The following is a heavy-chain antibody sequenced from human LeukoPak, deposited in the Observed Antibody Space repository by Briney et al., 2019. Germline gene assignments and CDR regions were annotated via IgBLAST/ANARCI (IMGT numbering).Heavy chain of an antibody. V-gene: IGHV3-53*01. CDR1: GFTVSSNY. D-gene: IGHD2/OR15-2a*01. J-gene: IGHJ3*02. Sequence: GGSLRLSCAASGFTVSSNYMSWVRQAPGKGLEWVSLIYSGGTTYYADSVKSRFTISRDNSKNTVHLQMNNLRAEDTAMYFCARRLYIVRGAFDIWGQGTMVTVSS. CDR3: ARRLYIVRGAFDI. CDR2: IYSGGTT.